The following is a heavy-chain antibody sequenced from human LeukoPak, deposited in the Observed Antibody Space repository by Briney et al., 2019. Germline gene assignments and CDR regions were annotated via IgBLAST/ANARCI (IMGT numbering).Heavy chain of an antibody. D-gene: IGHD2-15*01. V-gene: IGHV3-30-3*01. J-gene: IGHJ6*02. Sequence: GRSLRLSCAASGFTFSSYAMHWVRQAPGKGLEWVAVISYDGSNKYYADSVKGRFTISRDNSKNTLYLQMNSLRAEDTAVYYCARLIVVVVAATRGALDVWGQGTMVTVSS. CDR1: GFTFSSYA. CDR3: ARLIVVVVAATRGALDV. CDR2: ISYDGSNK.